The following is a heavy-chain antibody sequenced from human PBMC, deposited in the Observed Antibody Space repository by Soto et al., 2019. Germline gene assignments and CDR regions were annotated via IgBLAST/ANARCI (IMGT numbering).Heavy chain of an antibody. CDR1: GYTFTSYA. Sequence: VASVKISCKASGYTFTSYAMHWVRQAPGQRLEWMGWINAGNGNTKYSQKFQGRVTITRDTSASTAYMELSSLRSEDTAVYYCAWVACGGDCNRVNWFDPWGQGTLVTVSS. CDR2: INAGNGNT. D-gene: IGHD2-21*01. V-gene: IGHV1-3*01. CDR3: AWVACGGDCNRVNWFDP. J-gene: IGHJ5*02.